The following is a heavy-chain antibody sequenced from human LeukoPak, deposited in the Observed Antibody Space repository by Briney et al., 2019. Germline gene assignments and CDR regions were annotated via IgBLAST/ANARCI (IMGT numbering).Heavy chain of an antibody. V-gene: IGHV4-39*01. D-gene: IGHD4-17*01. CDR3: ARRAVTFFDY. CDR2: IYYSGST. Sequence: SETLSLTCTVSGGSISSRSYYWGWIRQPPGKGLEWIGSIYYSGSTYYNSSLKSRVTISVDTSKNQFSLKLSSVTAADTAVYYCARRAVTFFDYWGQGTLVTVSS. CDR1: GGSISSRSYY. J-gene: IGHJ4*02.